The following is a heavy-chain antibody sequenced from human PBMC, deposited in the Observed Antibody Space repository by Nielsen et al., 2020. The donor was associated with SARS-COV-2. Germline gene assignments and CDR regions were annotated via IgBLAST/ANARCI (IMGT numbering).Heavy chain of an antibody. CDR1: GGSISSYS. CDR3: ARIAPITIVGVVSWCDP. J-gene: IGHJ5*02. V-gene: IGHV4-59*07. D-gene: IGHD3-3*01. Sequence: SDTLPLTCTVSGGSISSYSWSWLRKPPGKGLEWRGYIYYSGGTNYNHSLKSRVTTSVDTSKNQFSLKLSSATAADTAVYYCARIAPITIVGVVSWCDPWGQGTLVTVSS. CDR2: IYYSGGT.